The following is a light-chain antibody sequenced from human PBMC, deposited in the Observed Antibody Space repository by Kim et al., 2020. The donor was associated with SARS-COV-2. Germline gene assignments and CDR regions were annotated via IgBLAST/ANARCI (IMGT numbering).Light chain of an antibody. CDR2: GAS. CDR3: QQFGSSPRT. CDR1: QSLRSSY. V-gene: IGKV3-20*01. Sequence: EIVLTQSPGTLSLSPGDRAILSCRASQSLRSSYLGWYQQKPGQAPRLLIFGASSRATGIPDRFSGSGSGTDFTLTITRLEPEDFAVYYCQQFGSSPRTFGQGTKLEI. J-gene: IGKJ2*01.